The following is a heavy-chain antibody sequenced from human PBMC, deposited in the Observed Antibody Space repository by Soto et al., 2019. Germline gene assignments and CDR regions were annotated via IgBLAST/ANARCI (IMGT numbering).Heavy chain of an antibody. CDR1: GYSFTSYW. D-gene: IGHD3-22*01. J-gene: IGHJ6*02. CDR2: IYPGDSDT. Sequence: GESLKISCKGSGYSFTSYWIGWVRQMPGKGLEWMGIIYPGDSDTRYSPSFQGQVTISADKSISTAYLQWSSLKASDTAMYYCARHRGEYYYDSSGYQYYYYGMDVWGQGTTVTVSS. CDR3: ARHRGEYYYDSSGYQYYYYGMDV. V-gene: IGHV5-51*01.